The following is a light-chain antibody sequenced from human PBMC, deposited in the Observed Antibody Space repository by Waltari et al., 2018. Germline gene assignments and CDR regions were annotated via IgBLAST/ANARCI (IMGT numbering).Light chain of an antibody. CDR1: RSNIGNNA. CDR3: AAWDDSLKGVL. J-gene: IGLJ2*01. Sequence: QSVLTQTPSVSEAPRQRVTISCSGSRSNIGNNAVNWYQQVPGKAPKLLVFADDLLPSGVSDRFSGSKSDTSSSLAISGLRSEDEGVYFCAAWDDSLKGVLFGGGTKLTVL. CDR2: ADD. V-gene: IGLV1-36*01.